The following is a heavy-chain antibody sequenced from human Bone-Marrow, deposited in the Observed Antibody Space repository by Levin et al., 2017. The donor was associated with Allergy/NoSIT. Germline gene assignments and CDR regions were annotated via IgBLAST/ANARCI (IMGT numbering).Heavy chain of an antibody. V-gene: IGHV1-2*06. CDR1: GYTFSGYY. J-gene: IGHJ6*03. D-gene: IGHD2-2*01. Sequence: ASVKVSCKASGYTFSGYYIHWVRQAPGQGLEWMGRINPSSGGTDYPQKFQARVTMTRDTSISTAYMELSRLTSDDTAIYYCATGSTEYFFYYYMDVWGKGTTVTVSS. CDR3: ATGSTEYFFYYYMDV. CDR2: INPSSGGT.